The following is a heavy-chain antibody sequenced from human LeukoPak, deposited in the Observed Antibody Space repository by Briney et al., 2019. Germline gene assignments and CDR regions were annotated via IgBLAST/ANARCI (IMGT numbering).Heavy chain of an antibody. CDR2: IYPGDSDT. CDR1: GYSFTSYW. J-gene: IGHJ6*02. CDR3: ATSTRTAYYYYGMDV. Sequence: GESLKISCKGSGYSFTSYWIGWVRQMPGKCLEWMGIIYPGDSDTRYSPSFQGQVTISADKSISTAYLQWSSLKASDTAMYYCATSTRTAYYYYGMDVWGQGTTVTVSS. V-gene: IGHV5-51*01.